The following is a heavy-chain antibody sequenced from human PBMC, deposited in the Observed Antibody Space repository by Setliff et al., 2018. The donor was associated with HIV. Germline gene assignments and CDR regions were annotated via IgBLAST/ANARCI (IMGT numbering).Heavy chain of an antibody. J-gene: IGHJ4*02. D-gene: IGHD3-10*01. CDR1: GYTFTSYA. V-gene: IGHV1-3*01. CDR2: INAGSGNI. Sequence: GASVKVSCKASGYTFTSYAMHWVRQAPGQSLEWMGWINAGSGNIRYSQKFQGRVSLTRDTSASTVYLDLSSLRAEDTAIYYCARGYYNSGNYFEYWGQGTLVTVSS. CDR3: ARGYYNSGNYFEY.